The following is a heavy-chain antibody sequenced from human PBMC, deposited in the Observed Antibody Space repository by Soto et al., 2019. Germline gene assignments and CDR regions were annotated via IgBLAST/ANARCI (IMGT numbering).Heavy chain of an antibody. D-gene: IGHD3-10*01. Sequence: QLQLQESGPGLVKPSETLSLTCTVSGGSISSSSYYWGWIRQPPGKRLEWIWGMYYSVSTYFNPSLKSRVTISVDTSKNQFSLKLSSVTAADTAVYYCARWYGSEVFDYWGQGTLVTVSS. J-gene: IGHJ4*02. CDR2: MYYSVST. CDR1: GGSISSSSYY. CDR3: ARWYGSEVFDY. V-gene: IGHV4-39*01.